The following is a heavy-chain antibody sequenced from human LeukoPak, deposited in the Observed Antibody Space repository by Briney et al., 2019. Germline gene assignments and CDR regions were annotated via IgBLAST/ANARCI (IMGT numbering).Heavy chain of an antibody. CDR3: ARGHRYSYGPLGY. J-gene: IGHJ4*02. V-gene: IGHV4-34*01. D-gene: IGHD5-18*01. CDR2: INHSGST. CDR1: GGSFSGYY. Sequence: PSETLSLTCAVCGGSFSGYYWSWIRQPPGKGLEWIGEINHSGSTNYNPSLKSRVTISVDTSKNQFSLKLSSVTAADTAVYYCARGHRYSYGPLGYWGQGTLVTVSS.